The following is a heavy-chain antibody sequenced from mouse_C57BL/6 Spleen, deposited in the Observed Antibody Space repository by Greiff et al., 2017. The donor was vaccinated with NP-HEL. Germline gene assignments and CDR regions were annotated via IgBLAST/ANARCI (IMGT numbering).Heavy chain of an antibody. CDR2: ISDGGSYT. D-gene: IGHD2-1*01. J-gene: IGHJ2*01. CDR3: ARYPDYCNPYYFDY. V-gene: IGHV5-4*03. CDR1: GFTFSSYA. Sequence: EVKVVESGGGLVKPGGSLKLSCAASGFTFSSYAMSWVRQTPEKRLEWVATISDGGSYTYYPDNVKGRFTISRDNAKNNLYLQMSHLKSEDTAMYYCARYPDYCNPYYFDYWGQGTTLTVSS.